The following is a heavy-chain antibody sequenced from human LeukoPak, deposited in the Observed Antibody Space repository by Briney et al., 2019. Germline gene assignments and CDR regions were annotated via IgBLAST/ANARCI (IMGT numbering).Heavy chain of an antibody. J-gene: IGHJ3*02. CDR1: GGSISSGGYY. D-gene: IGHD6-13*01. Sequence: KSSETLSLTCTVSGGSISSGGYYWSWIRQHPGKGLEWIGYIYYSGSTYYNPSLKSRVTISVDTSKNQFSLKLSSVTAADTAVYYCARESIAAAGRAFDIWGQGTMVTVSS. CDR2: IYYSGST. CDR3: ARESIAAAGRAFDI. V-gene: IGHV4-31*03.